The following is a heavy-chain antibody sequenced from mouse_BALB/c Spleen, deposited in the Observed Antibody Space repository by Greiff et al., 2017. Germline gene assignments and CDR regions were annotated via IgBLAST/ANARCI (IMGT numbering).Heavy chain of an antibody. CDR2: IYPGNSDT. Sequence: EVQLQQSGTVLARPGASVKMSCKASGYTFTSYWMHWVKQRPGQGLEWIGAIYPGNSDTSYNQKFKGKAKLTAVTSTRTAYMELSSLTNEDSAVYYCTRKPDRYDGGFAYGGQGTLVTVSA. CDR3: TRKPDRYDGGFAY. V-gene: IGHV1-5*01. D-gene: IGHD2-14*01. CDR1: GYTFTSYW. J-gene: IGHJ3*01.